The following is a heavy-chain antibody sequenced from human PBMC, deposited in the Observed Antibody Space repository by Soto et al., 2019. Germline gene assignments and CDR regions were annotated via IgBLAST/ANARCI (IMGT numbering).Heavy chain of an antibody. J-gene: IGHJ6*02. CDR3: VGALTYEVPYYYYGMDV. Sequence: GGSLRLSCAASGFSFSTYLMSWVRQAPGKGLEWVANIKQGGNEKFYADSVKGRFTISRDNDKKSLYLQMDSLRVEDTAVYYCVGALTYEVPYYYYGMDVWGQGTTVTV. CDR2: IKQGGNEK. V-gene: IGHV3-7*01. D-gene: IGHD3-16*01. CDR1: GFSFSTYL.